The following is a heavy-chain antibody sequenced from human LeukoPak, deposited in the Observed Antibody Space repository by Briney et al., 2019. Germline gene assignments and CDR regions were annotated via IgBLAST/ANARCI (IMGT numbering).Heavy chain of an antibody. Sequence: EASVNVSCKASGYTFTSYGISWVRQAPGQGLEWMGWISAYNGNTNYAQKLQGRVTMTTDTSTSTAYMELRSLRSDDTAVYYCARYNWNYGAWFDPWGQGTLVTVSS. CDR3: ARYNWNYGAWFDP. J-gene: IGHJ5*02. V-gene: IGHV1-18*01. D-gene: IGHD1-7*01. CDR1: GYTFTSYG. CDR2: ISAYNGNT.